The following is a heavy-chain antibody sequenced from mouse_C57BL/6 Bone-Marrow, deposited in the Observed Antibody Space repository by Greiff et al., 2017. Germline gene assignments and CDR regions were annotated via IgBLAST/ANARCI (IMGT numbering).Heavy chain of an antibody. Sequence: QVQLKQSGAELVRPGASVTLSCKASGYTFTDYEMHWVKQTPVHGLEWIGAIDPETGGTAYNQKFKGKAILTADKSSSTAYMELRSLTSEDSAVYYCTRSRDDGYYRYAMDYWGQGTSVTVSS. V-gene: IGHV1-15*01. CDR3: TRSRDDGYYRYAMDY. CDR2: IDPETGGT. J-gene: IGHJ4*01. CDR1: GYTFTDYE. D-gene: IGHD2-3*01.